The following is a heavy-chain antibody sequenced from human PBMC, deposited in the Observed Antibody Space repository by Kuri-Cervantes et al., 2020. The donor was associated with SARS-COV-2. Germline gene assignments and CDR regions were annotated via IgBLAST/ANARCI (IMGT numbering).Heavy chain of an antibody. CDR1: GFTFSSYS. V-gene: IGHV3-30*03. Sequence: GGSLRLSCAASGFTFSSYSMNWVRQAPGKGLEWVAVISYDGSNKYYADSVKGRFTISRDNSKNTLYLQMNSLRAEDTAVYYCAREGLAAAAIFDYWGQGNLVTVSS. J-gene: IGHJ4*02. D-gene: IGHD6-13*01. CDR3: AREGLAAAAIFDY. CDR2: ISYDGSNK.